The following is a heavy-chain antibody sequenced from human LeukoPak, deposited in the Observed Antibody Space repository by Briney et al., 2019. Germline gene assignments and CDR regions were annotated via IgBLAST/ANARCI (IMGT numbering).Heavy chain of an antibody. CDR3: ARITVAGQFDY. CDR2: IIPIFGTA. V-gene: IGHV1-69*13. D-gene: IGHD6-19*01. J-gene: IGHJ4*02. Sequence: ASVKASCTASGGTFSSYVISWVRQAPGQGLEWMGGIIPIFGTANYAQKFQGRVTITADESTSTAYMELSSLRSEDTAVYYCARITVAGQFDYWGQGTLVTVSS. CDR1: GGTFSSYV.